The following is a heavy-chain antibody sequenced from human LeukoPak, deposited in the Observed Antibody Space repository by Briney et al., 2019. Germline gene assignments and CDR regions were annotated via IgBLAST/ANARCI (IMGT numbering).Heavy chain of an antibody. J-gene: IGHJ5*02. CDR2: INPSGSST. D-gene: IGHD1-26*01. CDR1: GYTFTDYY. Sequence: ASVKVSCKASGYTFTDYYMHWVRQAPGQGLEWTGLINPSGSSTSYAQKFQGRLSLTRDMSTSTDYMELSSLRSEDTAVYYCARDNSVGDTAWWFDPWGQGTLVTVSS. CDR3: ARDNSVGDTAWWFDP. V-gene: IGHV1-46*01.